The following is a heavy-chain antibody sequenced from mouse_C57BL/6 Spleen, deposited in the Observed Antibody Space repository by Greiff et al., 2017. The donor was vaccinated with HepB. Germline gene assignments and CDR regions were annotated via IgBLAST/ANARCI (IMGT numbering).Heavy chain of an antibody. CDR2: IDPENGDT. J-gene: IGHJ4*01. V-gene: IGHV14-4*01. Sequence: VTLKVSGAELVRPGASVKLSCTASGFNIKDDYMHWVKQRPEQGLEWIGWIDPENGDTEYASKFQGKATITADTSSNTAYLQLSSLTSEDTAVYYCTTQIYYGNPYAMDYWGQGTSVTVSS. CDR3: TTQIYYGNPYAMDY. D-gene: IGHD2-1*01. CDR1: GFNIKDDY.